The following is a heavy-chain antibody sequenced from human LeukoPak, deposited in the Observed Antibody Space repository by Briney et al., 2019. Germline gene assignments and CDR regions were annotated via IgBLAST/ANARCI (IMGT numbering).Heavy chain of an antibody. D-gene: IGHD3-9*01. CDR2: IKQDESEK. Sequence: GGSLRLSCAASGFTFSNYWMSWVRQAPVKGLEWVANIKQDESEKYYVDSVKGRFTISRDNAKNSLYLQMSSLRAEDTAVYYCARGRYVNFHWYFDYWGQGTLVTVSS. CDR3: ARGRYVNFHWYFDY. V-gene: IGHV3-7*01. J-gene: IGHJ4*02. CDR1: GFTFSNYW.